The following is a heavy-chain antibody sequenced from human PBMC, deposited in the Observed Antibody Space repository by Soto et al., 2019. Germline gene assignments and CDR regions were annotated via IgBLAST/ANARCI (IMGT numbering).Heavy chain of an antibody. CDR2: IYPGDSDT. CDR3: ARHHGSPGSYFGMDV. D-gene: IGHD6-13*01. J-gene: IGHJ6*02. V-gene: IGHV5-51*01. CDR1: GYSFTTYW. Sequence: GESLKISCKGSGYSFTTYWISWVRQMPGEGLEWMGIIYPGDSDTRYSPSFQGQVSISADKSINTAYLQWRSLKASDTAVYYCARHHGSPGSYFGMDVWGQGTTVTVS.